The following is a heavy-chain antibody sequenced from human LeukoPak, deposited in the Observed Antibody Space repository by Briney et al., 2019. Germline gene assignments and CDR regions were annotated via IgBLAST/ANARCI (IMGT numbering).Heavy chain of an antibody. J-gene: IGHJ1*01. CDR1: GFTFSSYW. Sequence: GGSLRLSCAASGFTFSSYWMSWVRQAPGKGLEWVANIKQDGSEKYYVDSVKGRFTISRDNAENSLYLQMNSLRAEDTAVYYCAREVAVAVPVYWGQGTLVTVSS. V-gene: IGHV3-7*01. CDR2: IKQDGSEK. CDR3: AREVAVAVPVY. D-gene: IGHD6-19*01.